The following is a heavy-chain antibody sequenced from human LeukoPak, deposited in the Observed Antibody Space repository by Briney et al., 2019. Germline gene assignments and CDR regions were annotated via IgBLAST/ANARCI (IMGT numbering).Heavy chain of an antibody. D-gene: IGHD3-22*01. Sequence: PSQTLSLTCPVSGGSISSGDYYWSWIRQPPGKGLGGIGYIYHSGSTYYNPSLKSRVTISVDRSKNQFSLKLSSVTAADTAVYYCARAWGSGLYYWFDPWGQGTLVTVSS. J-gene: IGHJ5*02. CDR2: IYHSGST. CDR1: GGSISSGDYY. CDR3: ARAWGSGLYYWFDP. V-gene: IGHV4-30-2*01.